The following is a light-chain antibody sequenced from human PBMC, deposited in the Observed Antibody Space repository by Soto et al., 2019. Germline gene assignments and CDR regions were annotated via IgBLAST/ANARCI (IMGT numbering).Light chain of an antibody. CDR3: QHYNNWPT. CDR2: GAS. J-gene: IGKJ1*01. Sequence: EIVMTQSPATLSVSPGERATLSCRASQSVNSNLAWYQQKPGQAPRLLIYGASTRATGVPARFSGSGSGTELTLSVSSLQSEDLAVYFCQHYNNWPTFGQGTKVEIK. V-gene: IGKV3-15*01. CDR1: QSVNSN.